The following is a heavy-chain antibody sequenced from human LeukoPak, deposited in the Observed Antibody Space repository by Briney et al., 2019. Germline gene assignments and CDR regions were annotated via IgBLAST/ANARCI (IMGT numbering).Heavy chain of an antibody. CDR1: GVSINSYY. J-gene: IGHJ6*03. CDR2: IYYSGSS. D-gene: IGHD3-10*01. Sequence: KPSETLSLTCTVSGVSINSYYWSWIRQPAGKGLEWIGSIYYSGSSYYNPSLMSRVTTSVDTSKNHFSLKLSSVTAADTAAYYCARSMVRGVKGYYYYMDVWGKGTTVIVSS. CDR3: ARSMVRGVKGYYYYMDV. V-gene: IGHV4-59*05.